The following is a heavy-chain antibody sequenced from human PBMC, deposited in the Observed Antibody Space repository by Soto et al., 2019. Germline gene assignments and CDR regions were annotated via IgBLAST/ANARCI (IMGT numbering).Heavy chain of an antibody. D-gene: IGHD5-12*01. CDR2: IYYSGST. Sequence: NPSGTVSLNCVDSGGSISSYYWSWIRQPPGKGLEWIGYIYYSGSTNYNPSLKSRVTISVDTSKNQFSLKLSSVTAADTAVYYCARAPKGLVAPPDYWCQVTLVTVS. V-gene: IGHV4-59*01. CDR3: ARAPKGLVAPPDY. CDR1: GGSISSYY. J-gene: IGHJ4*02.